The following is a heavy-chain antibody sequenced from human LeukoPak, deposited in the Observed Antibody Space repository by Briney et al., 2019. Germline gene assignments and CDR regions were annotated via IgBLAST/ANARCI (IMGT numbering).Heavy chain of an antibody. Sequence: GGSLRLSCAASGFTFSSYWMNWVRQAPGKGLEWVANIKQDGSEKYFVDSVKGRFTISRDNAKNSLYLQMNSLRAGDTAVYYCARDMASGTTFDYWGQGTLVTVSS. V-gene: IGHV3-7*05. D-gene: IGHD1-7*01. J-gene: IGHJ4*02. CDR3: ARDMASGTTFDY. CDR2: IKQDGSEK. CDR1: GFTFSSYW.